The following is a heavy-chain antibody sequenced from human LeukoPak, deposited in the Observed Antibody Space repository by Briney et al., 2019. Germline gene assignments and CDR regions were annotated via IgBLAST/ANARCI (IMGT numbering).Heavy chain of an antibody. CDR3: ARDSAWVVVPAAHSGWFDP. D-gene: IGHD2-2*01. Sequence: GGSLRLSCAASGFTFSSCAMHCVRQAPGKGLEWGAVISYDGSNKYYADSVKGRFTISRDNSKNTLYLQMNSLRAEDTAVYYCARDSAWVVVPAAHSGWFDPWGQGTLVTVSS. J-gene: IGHJ5*02. CDR1: GFTFSSCA. CDR2: ISYDGSNK. V-gene: IGHV3-30*04.